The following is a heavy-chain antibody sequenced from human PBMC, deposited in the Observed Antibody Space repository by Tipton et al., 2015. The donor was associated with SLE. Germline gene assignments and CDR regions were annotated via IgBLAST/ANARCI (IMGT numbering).Heavy chain of an antibody. D-gene: IGHD2-15*01. V-gene: IGHV4-61*02. J-gene: IGHJ5*02. Sequence: TLSLTCTVSGVSISSGNYYWNWIRQPAGKGLEWIGRIYASGSTNYNPSLKSRVTISVDLSKNQFSLKVSSVTAADTAVYFCAGDFRPAGNWFDPWGPGTLVTVSS. CDR2: IYASGST. CDR3: AGDFRPAGNWFDP. CDR1: GVSISSGNYY.